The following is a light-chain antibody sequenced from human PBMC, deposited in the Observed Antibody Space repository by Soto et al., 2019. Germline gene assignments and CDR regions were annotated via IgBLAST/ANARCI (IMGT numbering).Light chain of an antibody. CDR2: RGT. CDR3: CSSAPESTYV. V-gene: IGLV2-23*01. CDR1: SSDVGACDA. J-gene: IGLJ1*01. Sequence: QSVLAQPASVSGSPGQSITISCTGTSSDVGACDAVSWYQQHPGKAPQVIIYRGTKRPSGVSTRFSGSVSGNTASLTVSGLQAEDEAEYFCCSSAPESTYVFGTGTKVTVL.